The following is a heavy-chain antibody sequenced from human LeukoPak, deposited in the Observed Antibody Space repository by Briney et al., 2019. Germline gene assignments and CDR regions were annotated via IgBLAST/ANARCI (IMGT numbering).Heavy chain of an antibody. CDR3: VREWDHTRMTFDI. CDR1: GYTFINYA. D-gene: IGHD1-26*01. V-gene: IGHV1-18*01. J-gene: IGHJ3*02. CDR2: IGTYNGNT. Sequence: GASVKVSCKASGYTFINYAISWVRQAPGQGLEWMGWIGTYNGNTKYAQEFQGRVTMTTDTSTSTGYMELRNLRSDDTAVYFCVREWDHTRMTFDIWGQGTMVTDSS.